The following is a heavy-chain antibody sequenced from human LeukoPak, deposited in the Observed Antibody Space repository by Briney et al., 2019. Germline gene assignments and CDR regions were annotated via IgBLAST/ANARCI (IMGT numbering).Heavy chain of an antibody. CDR3: AKDTAAGIGLGFDY. D-gene: IGHD6-13*01. J-gene: IGHJ4*02. CDR1: GFTFDDYA. V-gene: IGHV3-9*01. Sequence: GGSLRPSCAASGFTFDDYAMHWVRQAPGKGLEWVSGISWNSGSIGYADSVKGRFTISRDNAKNSLYLQMNSLRAEDTALYYCAKDTAAGIGLGFDYWGQGTLVTVSS. CDR2: ISWNSGSI.